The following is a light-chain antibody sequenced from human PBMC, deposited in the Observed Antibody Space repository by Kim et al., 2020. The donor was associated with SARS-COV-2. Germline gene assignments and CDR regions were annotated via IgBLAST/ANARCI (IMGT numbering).Light chain of an antibody. Sequence: DIVMTQSPDSLAVSLGERATINCKSSQSVLYSSNNKNCLAWYQQKPGQPPKLLVYWTSTRESGVPDRFSGGGSGTDFTLTISSLQAEDVAVYYCQQYYTTPYTCGQGTKLEI. CDR2: WTS. CDR1: QSVLYSSNNKNC. J-gene: IGKJ2*01. CDR3: QQYYTTPYT. V-gene: IGKV4-1*01.